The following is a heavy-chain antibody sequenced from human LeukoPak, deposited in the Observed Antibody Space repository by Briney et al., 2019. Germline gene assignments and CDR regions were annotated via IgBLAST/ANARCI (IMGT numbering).Heavy chain of an antibody. D-gene: IGHD3-22*01. Sequence: SETLSLTCAVSGGSISSSNWWSWVRQPPGKGLEWIGEIYHSGSTNYNPSLKSRVTISVDTSKNQFSLKLSSVTAADTAVYYCARSFDCYDSSGYFDYWGQGTLVTVSS. CDR2: IYHSGST. CDR3: ARSFDCYDSSGYFDY. J-gene: IGHJ4*02. CDR1: GGSISSSNW. V-gene: IGHV4-4*02.